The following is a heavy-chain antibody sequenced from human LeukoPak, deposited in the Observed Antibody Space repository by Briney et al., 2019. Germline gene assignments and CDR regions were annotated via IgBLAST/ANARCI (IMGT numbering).Heavy chain of an antibody. CDR3: ARQSIATRGYYYYMDV. CDR2: IYYNENT. D-gene: IGHD6-6*01. J-gene: IGHJ6*03. Sequence: SETLSLTCTVSGGSISSGDYYWSWIRQPPGKGLEWIGYIYYNENTYYNPSLKSRVAISIDTPKNQFSLKLTSVTAADTAVYYCARQSIATRGYYYYMDVWGKGTTVTVSS. CDR1: GGSISSGDYY. V-gene: IGHV4-30-4*01.